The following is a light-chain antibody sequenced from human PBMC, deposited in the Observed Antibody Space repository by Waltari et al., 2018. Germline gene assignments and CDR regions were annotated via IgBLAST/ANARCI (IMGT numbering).Light chain of an antibody. CDR2: GAS. J-gene: IGKJ4*01. V-gene: IGKV1-27*01. Sequence: DIQMTRFPTSLSAAVGAEVILTCRASQSTSNSLAWYQQKPGKVPKLMIYGASTLNPGAPSRFSGSGSGTYFTLTINSFQHEDVETYDCQKYDTSLRTVGGGTKVEI. CDR1: QSTSNS. CDR3: QKYDTSLRT.